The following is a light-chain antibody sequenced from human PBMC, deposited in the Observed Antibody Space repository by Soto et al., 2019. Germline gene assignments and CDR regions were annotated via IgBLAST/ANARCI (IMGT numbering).Light chain of an antibody. V-gene: IGLV2-8*01. Sequence: QSALTQPPSASGSPGQSVTISCTGAGTDVGQYNYVSWYQQHPGKAPKLLIHHVSRRPSGVPARFSGSKSGNTASLTVSGLQTEDEADYYCSSYAGSPYVFGTGTKLTVL. CDR1: GTDVGQYNY. CDR2: HVS. J-gene: IGLJ1*01. CDR3: SSYAGSPYV.